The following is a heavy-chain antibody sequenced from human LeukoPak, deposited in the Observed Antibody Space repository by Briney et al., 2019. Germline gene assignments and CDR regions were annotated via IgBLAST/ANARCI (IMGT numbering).Heavy chain of an antibody. CDR1: GASVSSHY. CDR2: VSYSGGT. V-gene: IGHV4-59*02. J-gene: IGHJ4*02. D-gene: IGHD3-3*01. CDR3: ARLSTYYDFWSPLDY. Sequence: PSETLSLTCTVSGASVSSHYWSWIRQAPGKGLEWIGYVSYSGGTNYNPSLKSRVTISLDTSKDQFSLRLNSVTTADTAVYYCARLSTYYDFWSPLDYWAREPWSPSPQ.